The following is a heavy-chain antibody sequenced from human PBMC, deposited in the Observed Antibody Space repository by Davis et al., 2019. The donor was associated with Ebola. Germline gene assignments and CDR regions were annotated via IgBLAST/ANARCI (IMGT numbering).Heavy chain of an antibody. Sequence: GESLKISCEASGYDFTTYWIGWVRQMPGKGLEWMGVIYPGDSDIKYSPSWQGPFTISADKFINTAYLQWTSLKASDTAMYYCARSVSTVLTRRFFFDYWGQGSLVTVSS. CDR2: IYPGDSDI. CDR1: GYDFTTYW. CDR3: ARSVSTVLTRRFFFDY. D-gene: IGHD4-23*01. V-gene: IGHV5-51*01. J-gene: IGHJ4*02.